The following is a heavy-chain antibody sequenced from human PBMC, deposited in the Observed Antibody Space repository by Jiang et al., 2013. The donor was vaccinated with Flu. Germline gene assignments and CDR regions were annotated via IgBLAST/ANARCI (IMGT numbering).Heavy chain of an antibody. V-gene: IGHV3-30*04. Sequence: GVVQPGRSLRLSCAASRFTFSGYAMYWVRQAPGKGLEWVAVISYDGTNKYYADSVKGRFTISRDNSKNTLYLQMNSLRAEDTAVYYCARDSRGFNYGSAIDYWGQGTLVTVSS. CDR2: ISYDGTNK. D-gene: IGHD3-10*01. CDR1: RFTFSGYA. CDR3: ARDSRGFNYGSAIDY. J-gene: IGHJ4*02.